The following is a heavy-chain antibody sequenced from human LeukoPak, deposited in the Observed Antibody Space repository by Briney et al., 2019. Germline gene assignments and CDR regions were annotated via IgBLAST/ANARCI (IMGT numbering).Heavy chain of an antibody. V-gene: IGHV1-2*02. D-gene: IGHD1-14*01. CDR2: INPNSGGT. J-gene: IGHJ4*02. CDR1: GYTFTGYY. Sequence: VKVSCKASGYTFTGYYIHWVRQAPGQGLEWMGWINPNSGGTKYAQRFQGRVTMTRDTSIGTAHMQLSRLRSDDTAVYYCAEATESHHNLDYWGQGTLVTVSS. CDR3: AEATESHHNLDY.